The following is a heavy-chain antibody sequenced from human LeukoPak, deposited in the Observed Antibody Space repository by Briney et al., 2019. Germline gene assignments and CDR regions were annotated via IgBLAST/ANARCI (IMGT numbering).Heavy chain of an antibody. Sequence: SETLSLTCTVSGGSISSSSYYWGWIRQPPGKGLEWIGSIYYSGSTYYNPSRKSRVTISVDTSKNQFSLKLSSVTAADTAVYYCARGYYDSSGCQEDAFDIWGQGTMVTVSS. D-gene: IGHD3-22*01. J-gene: IGHJ3*02. V-gene: IGHV4-39*07. CDR3: ARGYYDSSGCQEDAFDI. CDR1: GGSISSSSYY. CDR2: IYYSGST.